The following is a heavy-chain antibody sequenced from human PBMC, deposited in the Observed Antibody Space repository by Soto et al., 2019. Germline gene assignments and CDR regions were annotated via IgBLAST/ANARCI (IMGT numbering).Heavy chain of an antibody. D-gene: IGHD2-21*01. Sequence: PGGSLRLSCEASGLKIEDYAMHWVRQVPGKVLEWVSGMSSTGTYTDYADSVKGRFTISRDDARNSLFLQMDSLRPEDTALYYCTQASVWGCVGGSCYSFDSWGPGTLVTVSS. CDR2: MSSTGTYT. CDR1: GLKIEDYA. CDR3: TQASVWGCVGGSCYSFDS. V-gene: IGHV3-9*01. J-gene: IGHJ4*02.